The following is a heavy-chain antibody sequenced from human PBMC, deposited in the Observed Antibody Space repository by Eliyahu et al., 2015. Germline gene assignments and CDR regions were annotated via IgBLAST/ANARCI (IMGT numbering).Heavy chain of an antibody. V-gene: IGHV1-18*04. J-gene: IGHJ6*02. Sequence: QVQLLQSESEVRKPGASVKVSCKTSGYTFPGYGISWVIQAPGQGLEWLGWISPXHRETQVSQSVQXRLTLTTETFTKTAYMELRSLRSDDTAIYFCARDQYYDVLTGYYRPDLDPYYGMDFWGQGTTVTVSS. D-gene: IGHD3-9*01. CDR1: GYTFPGYG. CDR2: ISPXHRET. CDR3: ARDQYYDVLTGYYRPDLDPYYGMDF.